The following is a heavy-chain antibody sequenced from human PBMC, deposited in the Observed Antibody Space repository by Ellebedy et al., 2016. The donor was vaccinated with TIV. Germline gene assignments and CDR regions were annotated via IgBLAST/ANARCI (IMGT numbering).Heavy chain of an antibody. CDR1: GFSFSFYS. Sequence: PGGSLRLSCAASGFSFSFYSMNWVRQAPGKGLEWVSYINDRSSITNYAASVRGRFTISRDNAKNSLSLQMNSLRDEDTAVYYCARDLSGGVDYWGQGTLVTVSS. CDR3: ARDLSGGVDY. V-gene: IGHV3-48*02. CDR2: INDRSSIT. J-gene: IGHJ4*02. D-gene: IGHD2-15*01.